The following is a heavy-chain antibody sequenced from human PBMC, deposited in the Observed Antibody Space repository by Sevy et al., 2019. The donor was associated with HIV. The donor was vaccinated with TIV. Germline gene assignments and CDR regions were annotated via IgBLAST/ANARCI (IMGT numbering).Heavy chain of an antibody. CDR1: GFTFSHYT. CDR3: ARGDYYGSLYYFDY. CDR2: ISVGSSYI. J-gene: IGHJ4*02. V-gene: IGHV3-21*01. D-gene: IGHD3-10*01. Sequence: GGSVRLSCAASGFTFSHYTMNWVRQAPGKGLEWVSSISVGSSYIAYADSVKGRFTISRDNPKNSLYLQMSGLRAEDTAVYYCARGDYYGSLYYFDYWGQGTLVTVSS.